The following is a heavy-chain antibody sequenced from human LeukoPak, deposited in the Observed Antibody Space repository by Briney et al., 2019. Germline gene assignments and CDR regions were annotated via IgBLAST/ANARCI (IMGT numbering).Heavy chain of an antibody. D-gene: IGHD5-18*01. CDR3: ARVGYSYEWSIYYYYMDV. J-gene: IGHJ6*03. CDR1: GGSLSSYY. V-gene: IGHV4-59*01. CDR2: IYYSGST. Sequence: YPSETLSLTCTVSGGSLSSYYWSWIRQLPGRGLEWIGYIYYSGSTDYNPSLKNRVTISVDTSKNQFSLKLNSVTAADTAVYFCARVGYSYEWSIYYYYMDVWGKGTTVTVSS.